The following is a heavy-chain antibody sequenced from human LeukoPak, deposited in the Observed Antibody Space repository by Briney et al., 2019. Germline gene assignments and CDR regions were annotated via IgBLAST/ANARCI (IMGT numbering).Heavy chain of an antibody. CDR1: AFPFTNAW. V-gene: IGHV3-15*01. Sequence: PGGSLRLSCAVSAFPFTNAWMSWVRQAPGQGLEWLGRIKSKTDGGTIDYAAPVKGRFTISRDDSQSTLYLQMNSLKTEDTAVYYCATDGLVATTLPYLDHWGQGTLVTVSS. J-gene: IGHJ4*02. CDR2: IKSKTDGGTI. D-gene: IGHD5-12*01. CDR3: ATDGLVATTLPYLDH.